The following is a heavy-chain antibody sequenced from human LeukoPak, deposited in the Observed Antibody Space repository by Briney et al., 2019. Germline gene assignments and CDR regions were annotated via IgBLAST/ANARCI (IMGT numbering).Heavy chain of an antibody. CDR1: GGSISSSSYY. V-gene: IGHV4-39*01. J-gene: IGHJ4*02. Sequence: SETLSLTCTVSGGSISSSSYYWGWIRQPPGKGLEWIGSIYYSGSTYYNPSLKSRVTTSVDTSKNQFSLKLSSVTAADTAVYYCARHCTNGVCYTDFDYWGQGTLVTVSS. D-gene: IGHD2-8*01. CDR3: ARHCTNGVCYTDFDY. CDR2: IYYSGST.